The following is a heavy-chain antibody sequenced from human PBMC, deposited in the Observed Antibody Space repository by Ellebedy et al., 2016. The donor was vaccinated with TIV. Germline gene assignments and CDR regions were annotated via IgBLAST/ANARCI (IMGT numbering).Heavy chain of an antibody. CDR2: IYQDGSAQ. Sequence: GESLKISCAASGFSFRSYWMSWVRQAPGKGLEWVANIYQDGSAQYYVDSVKGRFTISRDNAKNSLFLQMNNLRVEDTAAYYCARRGSYGDYAVQINSWFDTWGRGTLVAVSS. J-gene: IGHJ5*02. CDR1: GFSFRSYW. D-gene: IGHD4-17*01. CDR3: ARRGSYGDYAVQINSWFDT. V-gene: IGHV3-7*01.